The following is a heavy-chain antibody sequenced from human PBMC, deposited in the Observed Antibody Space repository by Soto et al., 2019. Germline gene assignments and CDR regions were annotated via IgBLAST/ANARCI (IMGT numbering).Heavy chain of an antibody. Sequence: GGSLRLSCAASGFTFSSYSMNWVRQAPGKGLEWVSSISSSSSYIYYADSVKGRFTISRDNAKNSLYLQMNSLRAEDTAVYYCARETPGYSSSWYNYWGQGTLVTVSS. D-gene: IGHD6-13*01. CDR2: ISSSSSYI. V-gene: IGHV3-21*01. CDR3: ARETPGYSSSWYNY. CDR1: GFTFSSYS. J-gene: IGHJ4*02.